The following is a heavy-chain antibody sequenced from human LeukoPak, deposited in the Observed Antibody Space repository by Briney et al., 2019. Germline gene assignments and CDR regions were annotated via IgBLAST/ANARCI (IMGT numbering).Heavy chain of an antibody. V-gene: IGHV4-59*01. CDR3: ARDKGLPQAFDI. D-gene: IGHD5/OR15-5a*01. CDR1: GGSISSVY. Sequence: SETLSLTCTVSGGSISSVYWSWIRQPPGKGLEYIGYISSSETTSYNPSLKSRVTTSIDTSKNQFSLNLTSVTAADTAVYYCARDKGLPQAFDIWGQGTMVTVSS. J-gene: IGHJ3*02. CDR2: ISSSETT.